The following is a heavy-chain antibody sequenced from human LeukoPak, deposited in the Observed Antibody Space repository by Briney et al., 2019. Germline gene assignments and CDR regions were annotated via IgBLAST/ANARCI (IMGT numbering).Heavy chain of an antibody. D-gene: IGHD2-8*01. CDR3: ARDMSTRVTPISYANV. CDR2: INPNGGRT. CDR1: ENTFTNYY. Sequence: ASVKVSCKASENTFTNYYMHWVRQAPGQGLEWLGLINPNGGRTSYAQNFQGRVTMTRDTSTTTVYLELSSLRSEDTAVYYCARDMSTRVTPISYANVWGQGTMVTVSS. V-gene: IGHV1-46*01. J-gene: IGHJ3*01.